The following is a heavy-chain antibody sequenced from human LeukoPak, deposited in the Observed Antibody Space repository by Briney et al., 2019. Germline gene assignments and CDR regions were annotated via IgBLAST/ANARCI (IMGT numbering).Heavy chain of an antibody. CDR1: GGSISSHY. CDR3: AREGSVAAGTWPSLVDY. J-gene: IGHJ4*02. V-gene: IGHV4-59*11. Sequence: SETLSLTCTVSGGSISSHYWNWIRQPPGKGLEWIGYIYNSVSTNYNPSLKSRVTISVDTSKNQFSLELSSVTAADTAVYYCAREGSVAAGTWPSLVDYWGQGTLVTVSS. CDR2: IYNSVST. D-gene: IGHD6-13*01.